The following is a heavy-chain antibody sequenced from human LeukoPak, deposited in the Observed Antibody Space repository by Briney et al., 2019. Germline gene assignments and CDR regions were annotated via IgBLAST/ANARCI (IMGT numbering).Heavy chain of an antibody. CDR1: GGSFSSYY. V-gene: IGHV4-59*08. J-gene: IGHJ5*02. CDR3: ARAQSDP. CDR2: IYHSWST. Sequence: SETLSLTCTVSGGSFSSYYWSWIRQPPGKGLEEMVGIYHSWSTYYNPSLKSRVTISVDTSKNQFSLKLSSVTAADTALYSSARAQSDPSGQGPLVTVSS.